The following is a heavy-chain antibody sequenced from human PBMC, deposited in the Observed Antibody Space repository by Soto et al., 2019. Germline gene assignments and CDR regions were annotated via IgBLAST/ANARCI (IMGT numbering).Heavy chain of an antibody. V-gene: IGHV1-69*13. CDR3: ASTDCSSSMCYDYGMDV. CDR1: GGTFSSYA. Sequence: SQVQVSCKASGGTFSSYAISWVRQAPGQGLEWMGGLIPIFGTANYAQKFPGRVTITADDSTSTAYMELSSLRSEDTAVYYCASTDCSSSMCYDYGMDVWGQGTTVTVSS. CDR2: LIPIFGTA. D-gene: IGHD2-2*01. J-gene: IGHJ6*02.